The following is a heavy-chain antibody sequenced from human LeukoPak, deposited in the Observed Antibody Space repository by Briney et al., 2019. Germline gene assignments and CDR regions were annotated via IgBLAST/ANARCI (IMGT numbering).Heavy chain of an antibody. CDR3: ARDPGLNPYYHYYYMDV. CDR1: GFTFSSYA. CDR2: ISSNGGST. V-gene: IGHV3-64*01. D-gene: IGHD1-14*01. Sequence: GGSLRLSCAASGFTFSSYAMHWVRQAAGKGLEYVSAISSNGGSTYYANSVKGRFTISRDNSKNTLYLQMGSLRAEDMAVYYCARDPGLNPYYHYYYMDVWGKGTTVTVSS. J-gene: IGHJ6*03.